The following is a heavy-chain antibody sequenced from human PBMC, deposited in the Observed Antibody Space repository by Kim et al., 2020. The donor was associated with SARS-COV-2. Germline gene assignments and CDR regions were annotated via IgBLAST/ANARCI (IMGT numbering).Heavy chain of an antibody. D-gene: IGHD3-9*01. CDR3: ARTITIFIRGGDY. CDR2: ISSSSTI. Sequence: GGSLRLSCAASGFTFSSYSMNWVRQAPGKGLEWVSYISSSSTIYYADSVKGRFTISRDNAKNSLYLQMNSLRDEDTAVYYCARTITIFIRGGDYWGQGTL. V-gene: IGHV3-48*02. J-gene: IGHJ4*02. CDR1: GFTFSSYS.